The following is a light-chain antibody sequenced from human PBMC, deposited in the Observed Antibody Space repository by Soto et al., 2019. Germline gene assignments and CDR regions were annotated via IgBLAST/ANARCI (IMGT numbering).Light chain of an antibody. CDR2: GDT. CDR3: AAWDDSLNGGYV. CDR1: SSNIGRNT. J-gene: IGLJ1*01. V-gene: IGLV1-44*01. Sequence: QSVLTQPPSASGTPGQRVTISCSGTSSNIGRNTVSWFQQFPGTAPTLLISGDTQRPSGVPDRFSGSKSGTSASLAISGLQSEDEADYYCAAWDDSLNGGYVFGTGTKGTVL.